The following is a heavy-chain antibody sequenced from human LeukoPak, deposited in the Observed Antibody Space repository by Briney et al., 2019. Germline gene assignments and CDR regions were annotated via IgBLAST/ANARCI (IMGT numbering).Heavy chain of an antibody. CDR1: GFTFSDYY. V-gene: IGHV3-11*01. CDR2: ISSSGSTI. J-gene: IGHJ4*02. Sequence: PGGSLRLSCAASGFTFSDYYMSWIRQAPGKGLEWVSYISSSGSTIYYADSVKGRFTISRDNAKNSLYLQMNSLRAEDTAVYYCARDGSGSLPPGIRGVMSGPSDYWGQGTLVTVSS. D-gene: IGHD3-10*01. CDR3: ARDGSGSLPPGIRGVMSGPSDY.